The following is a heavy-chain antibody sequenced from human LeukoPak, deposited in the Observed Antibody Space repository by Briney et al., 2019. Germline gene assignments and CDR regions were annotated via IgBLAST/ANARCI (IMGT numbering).Heavy chain of an antibody. D-gene: IGHD3-10*01. CDR1: GFTFSSYG. CDR3: AKDGFMVRGAIDY. CDR2: IRYDGSNK. J-gene: IGHJ4*02. Sequence: GGSLRLSCAASGFTFSSYGMHWVRQAPGKGLEWVAFIRYDGSNKYYADSVKGRFTISRDNSKNTLYLQMNSLRAEDTAVYYCAKDGFMVRGAIDYWGQGTLVTVSS. V-gene: IGHV3-30*02.